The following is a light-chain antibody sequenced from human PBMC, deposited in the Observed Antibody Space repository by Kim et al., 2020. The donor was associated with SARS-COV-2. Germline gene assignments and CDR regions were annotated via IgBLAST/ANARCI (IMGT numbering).Light chain of an antibody. CDR3: QQYNSIPLT. CDR2: KAS. CDR1: QSISSW. V-gene: IGKV1-5*03. J-gene: IGKJ3*01. Sequence: DIQMTQSPSTLSASVGVRVTITCRASQSISSWLAWYQQKPGKAPKLLISKASSLESGVPSRFSGSGSGTEFTLTISSLQPDDFATYFCQQYNSIPLTFGPGTKVDIK.